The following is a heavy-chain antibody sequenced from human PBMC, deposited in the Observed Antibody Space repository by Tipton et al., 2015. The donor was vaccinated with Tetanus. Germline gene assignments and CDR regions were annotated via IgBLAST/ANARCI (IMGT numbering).Heavy chain of an antibody. CDR1: GYSFTSYW. V-gene: IGHV5-10-1*01. CDR3: ARLGSYDFWGGWVVYYGMDV. Sequence: QLVQSGAEVKKPGDSLRISCKGSGYSFTSYWISWVRQMPGQGLEWMGWIDPSNAYTNYSPPFQGHVTISAAKSISTAYLQRSSLKASDTAMYYCARLGSYDFWGGWVVYYGMDVWGQGTTVTVSS. CDR2: IDPSNAYT. D-gene: IGHD3-3*01. J-gene: IGHJ6*02.